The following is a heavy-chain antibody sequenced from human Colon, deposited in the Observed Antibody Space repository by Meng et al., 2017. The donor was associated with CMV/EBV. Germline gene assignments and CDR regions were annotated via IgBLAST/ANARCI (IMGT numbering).Heavy chain of an antibody. CDR2: INPNSGGT. CDR3: ARGDSNLDY. CDR1: GHSFTDHY. Sequence: KVHCKTSGHSFTDHYIPWVRQAPGQGLEWMGRINPNSGGTDYAQKFQGRVSVTRDTSITTAYMELSGLQSDDTAVFYCARGDSNLDYWGQGTLVTVSS. V-gene: IGHV1-2*06. J-gene: IGHJ4*02. D-gene: IGHD3-22*01.